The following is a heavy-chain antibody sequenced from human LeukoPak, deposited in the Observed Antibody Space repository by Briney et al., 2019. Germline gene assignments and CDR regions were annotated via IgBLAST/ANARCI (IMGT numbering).Heavy chain of an antibody. J-gene: IGHJ5*02. CDR3: ARKLGYCSSTSCYYWFDP. CDR1: GYTFTSYD. Sequence: ASVKVSFKASGYTFTSYDINRVREATGQGLEWMGWMNPNSGNTGYAQKFQGRVTITRNTPISTAYMELSSLRSEDTAVYYCARKLGYCSSTSCYYWFDPWGQGTLVTVSS. CDR2: MNPNSGNT. D-gene: IGHD2-2*01. V-gene: IGHV1-8*03.